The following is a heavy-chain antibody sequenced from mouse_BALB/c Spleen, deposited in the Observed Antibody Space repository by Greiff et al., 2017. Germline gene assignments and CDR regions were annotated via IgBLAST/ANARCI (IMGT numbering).Heavy chain of an antibody. V-gene: IGHV1-9*01. J-gene: IGHJ4*01. D-gene: IGHD2-14*01. CDR1: GYTFSSYW. CDR3: ARVRYEGYYAMDY. CDR2: ILPGSGST. Sequence: VQLQQSGAELMKPGASVKISCKATGYTFSSYWIEWVKQRPGHGLEWIGEILPGSGSTNYNEKFKGKATFTADTSSNTAYMQLSSLTSEDSAVYYCARVRYEGYYAMDYWGQGTSVTVSS.